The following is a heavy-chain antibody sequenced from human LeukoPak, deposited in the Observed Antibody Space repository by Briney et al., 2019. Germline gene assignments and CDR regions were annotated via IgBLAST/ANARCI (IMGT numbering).Heavy chain of an antibody. CDR3: ARAYYDSSGYPFDY. V-gene: IGHV3-21*01. CDR1: GFTFSSYS. D-gene: IGHD3-22*01. CDR2: ISSSSSYI. Sequence: GGSLRLSCAASGFTFSSYSMSWVRQAPGKGLEWVSSISSSSSYIYYADSVKGRFTISRDNAKNSLYLQMNSLRAEDTAVCYCARAYYDSSGYPFDYWGQGTLVTVSS. J-gene: IGHJ4*02.